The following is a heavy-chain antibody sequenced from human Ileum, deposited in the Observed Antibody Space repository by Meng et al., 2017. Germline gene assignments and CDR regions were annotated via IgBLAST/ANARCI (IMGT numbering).Heavy chain of an antibody. V-gene: IGHV4-34*01. D-gene: IGHD2-2*02. CDR1: GGSFSANY. Sequence: QVQLQQWGAGLLKPSETLFLTCVVYGGSFSANYWTWIRQPPGKGLEWIGEINHSGSTNYKPSLKSRVTISVDTSKKQFSLKLTSVTAADTAVYYCARGYCDSTICYNVGWFDPWGQGTLVTVSS. CDR3: ARGYCDSTICYNVGWFDP. J-gene: IGHJ5*02. CDR2: INHSGST.